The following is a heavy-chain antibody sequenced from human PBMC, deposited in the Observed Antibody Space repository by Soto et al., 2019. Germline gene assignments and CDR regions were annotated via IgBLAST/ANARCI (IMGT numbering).Heavy chain of an antibody. Sequence: ASVKVSCKASGNSITSHYMHWVRQARGQGLEWMGIMNPGDGTTKYAQKFQGRVTLTGDTSTSTVYMELSSLTSEDTAVYYCARSDVRSRPIDNWGQGTLVTVSS. CDR1: GNSITSHY. V-gene: IGHV1-46*01. CDR2: MNPGDGTT. D-gene: IGHD3-10*01. J-gene: IGHJ4*02. CDR3: ARSDVRSRPIDN.